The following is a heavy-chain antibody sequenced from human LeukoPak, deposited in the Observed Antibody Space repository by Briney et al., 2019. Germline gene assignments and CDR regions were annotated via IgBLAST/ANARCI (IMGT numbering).Heavy chain of an antibody. D-gene: IGHD1-26*01. Sequence: ASVKVSCKASGYTFTSYDINWLRQATAQGLEWMGWMNPNSGNTGYAQKFQGRVTITRNTSISTAYMELSSLRSEDTAVYYCARGEWEVNAFDIWGQGTMVTVSS. V-gene: IGHV1-8*03. CDR3: ARGEWEVNAFDI. CDR2: MNPNSGNT. J-gene: IGHJ3*02. CDR1: GYTFTSYD.